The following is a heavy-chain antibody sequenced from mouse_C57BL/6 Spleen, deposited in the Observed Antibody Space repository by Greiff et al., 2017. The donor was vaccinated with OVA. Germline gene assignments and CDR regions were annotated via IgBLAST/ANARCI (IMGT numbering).Heavy chain of an antibody. CDR2: IHPNSGST. CDR1: GYTFTSYW. CDR3: AREDYGSSYGY. Sequence: VKLQQPGAELVKPGASVKLSCKASGYTFTSYWMHWVKQRPGQGLEWIGMIHPNSGSTNYNEKFKSKATLTVDKSSSTAYMQLSSLTSEDSAVYYCAREDYGSSYGYWGQGTTLTVSS. J-gene: IGHJ2*01. D-gene: IGHD1-1*01. V-gene: IGHV1-64*01.